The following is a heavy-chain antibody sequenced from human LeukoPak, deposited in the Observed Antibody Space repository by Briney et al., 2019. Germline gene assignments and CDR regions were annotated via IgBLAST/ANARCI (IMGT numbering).Heavy chain of an antibody. D-gene: IGHD2-2*01. CDR2: ISSNGGST. Sequence: GGALRLSCAASGFTFSSYAMHWVRQAPGKGLEYVSAISSNGGSTYYANSVKGRFTISRDNSKNTLYLQMGSLRAEDMAVYYCARDEGYCSSTSCYPTPYGMDVWGQGTTVTVSS. CDR3: ARDEGYCSSTSCYPTPYGMDV. J-gene: IGHJ6*02. V-gene: IGHV3-64*01. CDR1: GFTFSSYA.